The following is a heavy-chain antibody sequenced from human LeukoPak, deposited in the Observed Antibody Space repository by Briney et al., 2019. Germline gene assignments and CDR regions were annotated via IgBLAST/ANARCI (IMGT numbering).Heavy chain of an antibody. J-gene: IGHJ4*02. V-gene: IGHV3-21*01. D-gene: IGHD3-9*01. CDR2: ISSSSSYI. CDR1: GFTFSSYS. CDR3: ARDEIPYYDILTGYSRDTNFDY. Sequence: GGSLRLSCAASGFTFSSYSMNWVHQAPGKGLESVSSISSSSSYIYYADSVEGRFTISRDNAKNSLYLQMNCLRAEDTAVYYCARDEIPYYDILTGYSRDTNFDYWGQGTLVTVSS.